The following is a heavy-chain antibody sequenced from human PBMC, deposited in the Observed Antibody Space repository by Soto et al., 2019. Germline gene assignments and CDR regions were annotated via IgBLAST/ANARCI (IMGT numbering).Heavy chain of an antibody. Sequence: QITLKESGPTLVKPTQTLTLTCTLSGFSISSRGVGVGWIRQPPGKALEWLALIFWDDDPRYNPSLESRLTITKGTSKNPVVLTMTHMDPVVPATYYCADSLPGAYDCWGQGTLVDVSS. CDR1: GFSISSRGVG. J-gene: IGHJ4*02. V-gene: IGHV2-5*02. CDR3: ADSLPGAYDC. CDR2: IFWDDDP. D-gene: IGHD1-26*01.